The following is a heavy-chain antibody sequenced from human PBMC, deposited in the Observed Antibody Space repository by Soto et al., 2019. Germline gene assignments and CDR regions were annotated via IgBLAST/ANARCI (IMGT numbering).Heavy chain of an antibody. V-gene: IGHV3-48*01. Sequence: PGGSLRLSCAASGFTFSSYSMNWVRQAPGKGLEWVSYIGLGSSPKYYADSVEGRFTISRDNAKNSLYLQMNSLRAEDTAVYFCARDQLYDNDFSGRPLNAFEGWGQGTMVTVSS. D-gene: IGHD3-22*01. CDR1: GFTFSSYS. CDR2: IGLGSSPK. CDR3: ARDQLYDNDFSGRPLNAFEG. J-gene: IGHJ3*01.